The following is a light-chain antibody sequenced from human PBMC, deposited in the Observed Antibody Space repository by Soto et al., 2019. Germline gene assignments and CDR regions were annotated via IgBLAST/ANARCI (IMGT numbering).Light chain of an antibody. V-gene: IGKV1-39*01. CDR1: QSIINY. J-gene: IGKJ4*01. CDR3: QQSYSTPLT. CDR2: AAS. Sequence: DIPMTQSPSSLSASVGDRVTITCRASQSIINYLNWYQQKPGKGPKLLIYAASNLQSGVPSRFRGSGSGTHFTLTISSLQPEDSATYYCQQSYSTPLTFGGGTKVEIK.